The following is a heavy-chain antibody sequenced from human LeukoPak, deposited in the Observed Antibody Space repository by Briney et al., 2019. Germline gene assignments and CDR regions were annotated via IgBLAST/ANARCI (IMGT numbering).Heavy chain of an antibody. CDR1: GYTFTGYY. CDR3: AREDDSSGGYFQH. CDR2: INPNSGGT. J-gene: IGHJ1*01. V-gene: IGHV1-2*02. D-gene: IGHD3-22*01. Sequence: ASVRVSCKASGYTFTGYYMHWVRQAPGQGLEWMGWINPNSGGTNYAQKFQGRVTMTRDTSISTAYMELSRLRSDDTAVYYCAREDDSSGGYFQHWGQGTLVTVSS.